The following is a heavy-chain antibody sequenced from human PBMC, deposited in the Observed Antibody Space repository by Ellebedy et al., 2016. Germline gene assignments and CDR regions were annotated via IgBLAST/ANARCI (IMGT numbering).Heavy chain of an antibody. V-gene: IGHV3-48*02. J-gene: IGHJ4*02. CDR1: GFTLRGCV. D-gene: IGHD6-13*01. CDR2: ISSSSSTI. CDR3: SREYSNTWYADF. Sequence: GESLKISCAASGFTLRGCVMHWDRQAPGKRLEWLSYISSSSSTIWYADSVKGRFTVSRDNAKNSLYLQMNSLRDEDSAVYYCSREYSNTWYADFWGQGTLVTVSS.